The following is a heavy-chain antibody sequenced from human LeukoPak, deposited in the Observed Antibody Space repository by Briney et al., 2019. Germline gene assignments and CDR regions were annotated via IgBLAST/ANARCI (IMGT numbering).Heavy chain of an antibody. V-gene: IGHV3-53*01. CDR1: GFTVSSTY. CDR2: IYSGGST. J-gene: IGHJ4*02. CDR3: ARDRLYSSSSEDY. Sequence: GGSLRLSCAASGFTVSSTYMSWVRQAPGKGLEWVSVIYSGGSTYYADSVKGQFTISRDTSKNTLSLQMNSLRAEDTAVYYCARDRLYSSSSEDYWGQGTLVTVSS. D-gene: IGHD6-6*01.